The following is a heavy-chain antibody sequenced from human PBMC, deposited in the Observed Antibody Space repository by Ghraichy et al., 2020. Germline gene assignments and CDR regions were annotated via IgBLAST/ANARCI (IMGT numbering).Heavy chain of an antibody. CDR2: VHYSGGT. D-gene: IGHD5-18*01. CDR1: GGSIRPHY. Sequence: SETLSLTCSVSGGSIRPHYWSWIRQPPGKGLEWLGYVHYSGGTDYAPSLKSRISISLDTSKNQFSLTLTSVTAADTAIYYCARRGRGYSLYYYGSYVWGEGTTLTVSS. CDR3: ARRGRGYSLYYYGSYV. V-gene: IGHV4-59*08. J-gene: IGHJ6*02.